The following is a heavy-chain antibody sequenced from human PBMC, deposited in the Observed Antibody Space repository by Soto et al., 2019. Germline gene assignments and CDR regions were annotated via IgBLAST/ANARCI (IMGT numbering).Heavy chain of an antibody. D-gene: IGHD3-16*01. CDR2: ISGYNANT. Sequence: QVQLVQSGAEVKKPGASVKVSFNASCYSFTRYGISWVRQAPGQGLEWMGWISGYNANTNYPENLQGRVTMTTDTSTSTAYMEVRNLISDDTAVYYCARMGDVPYYYYGLDVWGQGTTVTVSS. J-gene: IGHJ6*02. V-gene: IGHV1-18*01. CDR1: CYSFTRYG. CDR3: ARMGDVPYYYYGLDV.